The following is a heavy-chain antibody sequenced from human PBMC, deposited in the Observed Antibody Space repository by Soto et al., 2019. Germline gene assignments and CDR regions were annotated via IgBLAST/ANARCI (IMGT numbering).Heavy chain of an antibody. CDR1: GFTFSNYG. Sequence: QVRLVESGGGVVQPGTSLRLSCAASGFTFSNYGMHWVRQAPGKGLEWVAVIWYDGTDKYYADSVKGRFTVSRDNSKNTLYLQMNSLRAEDTAVYYCARDYCSGGSCYYFQHWGQGTLVTVSS. D-gene: IGHD2-15*01. CDR2: IWYDGTDK. J-gene: IGHJ1*01. CDR3: ARDYCSGGSCYYFQH. V-gene: IGHV3-33*01.